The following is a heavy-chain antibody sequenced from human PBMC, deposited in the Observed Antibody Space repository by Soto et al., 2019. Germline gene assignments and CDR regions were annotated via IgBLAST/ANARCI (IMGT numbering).Heavy chain of an antibody. D-gene: IGHD2-8*01. V-gene: IGHV3-72*01. Sequence: SLRLSCVASGFTLSDHYMDWVRHARGNGLEWVGRTINKANSYTTEYGASVKGRFTISRDDPKNSLYLQMNSLKTEDTAVYYCARDGIYRTKGVCYYYYGMEVWAQGTPVTCSS. J-gene: IGHJ6*02. CDR1: GFTLSDHY. CDR3: ARDGIYRTKGVCYYYYGMEV. CDR2: TINKANSYTT.